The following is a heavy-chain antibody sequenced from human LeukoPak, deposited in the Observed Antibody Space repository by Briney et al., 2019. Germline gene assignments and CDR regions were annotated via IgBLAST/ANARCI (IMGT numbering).Heavy chain of an antibody. CDR2: INHSGST. V-gene: IGHV4-34*01. Sequence: SETLSLTCAVYGGSFSGYYWSWIRQPPGKGLAWIGEINHSGSTNYNPSLKSRVTISVDTSKNQFSLKLSSVTAADTAVYYCARGLGSAGPFDYWGQGTLVTVSS. CDR3: ARGLGSAGPFDY. J-gene: IGHJ4*02. CDR1: GGSFSGYY.